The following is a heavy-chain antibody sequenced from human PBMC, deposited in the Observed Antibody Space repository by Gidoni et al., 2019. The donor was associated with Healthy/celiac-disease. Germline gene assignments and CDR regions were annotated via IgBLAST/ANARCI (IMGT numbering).Heavy chain of an antibody. CDR3: AREKMYSSGWYFDY. V-gene: IGHV3-30*04. J-gene: IGHJ4*02. CDR1: GFPFSSYA. CDR2: ISYDGSNK. D-gene: IGHD6-19*01. Sequence: QVQLVESGGGVVQPGRSLRLSFPASGFPFSSYALHWVRQAPGKGLEGVAVISYDGSNKYYADSVKGRFTISRDNSKNTLYLQMNSLRAEDTAVYYCAREKMYSSGWYFDYWGQGTLVTVSS.